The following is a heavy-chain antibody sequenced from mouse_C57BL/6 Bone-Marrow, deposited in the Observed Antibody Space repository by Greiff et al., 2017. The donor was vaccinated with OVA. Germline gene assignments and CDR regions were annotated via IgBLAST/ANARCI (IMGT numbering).Heavy chain of an antibody. CDR2: ISSGSSTI. CDR1: GFTFSDYG. CDR3: ARRLYYFDY. V-gene: IGHV5-17*01. Sequence: EVKVVESGGGLVKPGGSLKLSCAASGFTFSDYGMHWVRQAPEQGLEWVAYISSGSSTIYYADTVKGRFTISRDNAKNTLFLQMTSLRSEDTAMYYCARRLYYFDYWGQGTTLTVSA. J-gene: IGHJ2*01.